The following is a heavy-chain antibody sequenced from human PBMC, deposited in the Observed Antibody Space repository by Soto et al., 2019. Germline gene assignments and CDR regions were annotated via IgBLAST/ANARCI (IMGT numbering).Heavy chain of an antibody. CDR2: ISAYNGNT. CDR3: ARDSIFGTTRYYYGMDV. V-gene: IGHV1-18*01. J-gene: IGHJ6*02. D-gene: IGHD3-3*01. Sequence: ASVKVSCKASGYTFTSYGISWVRQAPGQGLEWMGWISAYNGNTNYAQKLQGRVTMTTDTSTSTAYMELRSLRSDDTAVYYCARDSIFGTTRYYYGMDVWGQGTTVTVS. CDR1: GYTFTSYG.